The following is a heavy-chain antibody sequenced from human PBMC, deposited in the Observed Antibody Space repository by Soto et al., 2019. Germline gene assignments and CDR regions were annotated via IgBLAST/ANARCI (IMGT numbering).Heavy chain of an antibody. Sequence: GASVKVSCKAPGYTFTSYAMHWVRQAPGQRLEWMGWINAGNGNTKYSQKFQGRVTITRDTSASTAYMELSSLRSEDTAVYYCARDPGPAATGPRHYYGMDVWGQGTTVTVSS. CDR3: ARDPGPAATGPRHYYGMDV. CDR2: INAGNGNT. D-gene: IGHD3-10*01. CDR1: GYTFTSYA. V-gene: IGHV1-3*01. J-gene: IGHJ6*02.